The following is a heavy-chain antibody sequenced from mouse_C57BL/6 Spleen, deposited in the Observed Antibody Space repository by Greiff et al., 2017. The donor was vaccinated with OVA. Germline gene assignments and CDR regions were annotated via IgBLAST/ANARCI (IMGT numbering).Heavy chain of an antibody. V-gene: IGHV1-18*01. CDR2: INPNNGGT. CDR1: GYTFTDYN. J-gene: IGHJ4*01. Sequence: VQLQQSGPELVKPGASVKIPCKASGYTFTDYNMDWVKQSHGKSLEWIGAINPNNGGTIYNQKFKGKATLTVDKSSSTAYMELRSLTSEDTAVYYCARGLLPSMDYWGQGTSVTVSS. CDR3: ARGLLPSMDY. D-gene: IGHD2-3*01.